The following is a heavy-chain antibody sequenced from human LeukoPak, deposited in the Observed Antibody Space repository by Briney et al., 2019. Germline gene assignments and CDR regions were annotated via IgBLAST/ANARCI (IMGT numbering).Heavy chain of an antibody. Sequence: SETLSLTCTVSGGSISSSSYYWGWIRQPPGKGLEWIGSIYYSGSTYYNPSLKSRVTVSVDTSKNQFSLKLSSVTAADTAVYYCARDPTMVRGSRPKYNWFDPWGQGTLVTVSS. CDR2: IYYSGST. D-gene: IGHD3-10*01. V-gene: IGHV4-39*07. J-gene: IGHJ5*02. CDR3: ARDPTMVRGSRPKYNWFDP. CDR1: GGSISSSSYY.